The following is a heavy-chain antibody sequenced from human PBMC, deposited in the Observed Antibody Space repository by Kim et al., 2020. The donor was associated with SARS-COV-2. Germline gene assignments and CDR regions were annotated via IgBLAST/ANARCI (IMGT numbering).Heavy chain of an antibody. J-gene: IGHJ4*02. Sequence: GGSLRLSCAASGFTFNAYSMHWVRQPPGKGLEWVAVIWYDEDKKYYAESVKGRFIVSRDNSNNTLYLQVNSLKAEDTAVYYCARDFTADYFDYWGQGTLVTDSS. CDR3: ARDFTADYFDY. CDR2: IWYDEDKK. V-gene: IGHV3-33*01. D-gene: IGHD2-21*02. CDR1: GFTFNAYS.